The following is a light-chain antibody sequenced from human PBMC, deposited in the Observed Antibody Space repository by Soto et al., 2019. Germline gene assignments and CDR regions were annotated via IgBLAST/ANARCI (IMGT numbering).Light chain of an antibody. J-gene: IGLJ1*01. Sequence: QSALTQPASVSASPGQSITICCTGTRSDVGGYDYVSWYQQHPGKAPKVIIYEVSNRTTGVSNRFSGSKSGNTASQTSSGLQAEDEADYYGSSYTRITAQAFXTGTTVTVL. CDR3: SSYTRITAQA. CDR1: RSDVGGYDY. V-gene: IGLV2-14*01. CDR2: EVS.